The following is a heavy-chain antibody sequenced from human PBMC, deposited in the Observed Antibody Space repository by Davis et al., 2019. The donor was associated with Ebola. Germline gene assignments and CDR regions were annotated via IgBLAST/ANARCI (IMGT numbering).Heavy chain of an antibody. V-gene: IGHV1-3*01. CDR2: ISAYNGNT. Sequence: ASVKVSCKASGYTFTSYAMHWVRQAPGQRLEWMGWISAYNGNTNYAQKLQGRVTITADESTSTAYMELSRLRSDDTAVYYCARHGGTVTTGWLDYWGQGTLVTVSS. CDR1: GYTFTSYA. CDR3: ARHGGTVTTGWLDY. D-gene: IGHD4-11*01. J-gene: IGHJ4*02.